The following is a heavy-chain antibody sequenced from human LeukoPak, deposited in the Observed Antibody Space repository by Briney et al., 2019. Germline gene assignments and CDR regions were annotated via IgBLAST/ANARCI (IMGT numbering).Heavy chain of an antibody. Sequence: SQTLSLTRTVSGGSISSSSYYWGWIRQPPGKGMEWIGSIYYSGSTYYNPSLKSRVTISVDTSKNQFSLKLSSVTAADTAVYYCARRTKGITGTTLYFDYWGQGTLVTVSS. CDR2: IYYSGST. V-gene: IGHV4-39*01. CDR1: GGSISSSSYY. J-gene: IGHJ4*02. D-gene: IGHD1-20*01. CDR3: ARRTKGITGTTLYFDY.